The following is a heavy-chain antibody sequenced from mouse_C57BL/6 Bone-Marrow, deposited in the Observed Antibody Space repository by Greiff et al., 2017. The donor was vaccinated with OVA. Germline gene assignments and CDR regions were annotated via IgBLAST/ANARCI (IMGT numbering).Heavy chain of an antibody. CDR2: IRRKSSNYAT. D-gene: IGHD1-1*01. Sequence: EVQGVESGGGLVQPKGSLKLSCAASGFTFNTYAMHWVRQAPGKGLEWVARIRRKSSNYATYYADSVKDRFTISRDDSQSMLYLQMNNLKTEDTAMYYCVRDQLFPYAMDYWGQGTSVTVSS. J-gene: IGHJ4*01. CDR1: GFTFNTYA. CDR3: VRDQLFPYAMDY. V-gene: IGHV10-3*01.